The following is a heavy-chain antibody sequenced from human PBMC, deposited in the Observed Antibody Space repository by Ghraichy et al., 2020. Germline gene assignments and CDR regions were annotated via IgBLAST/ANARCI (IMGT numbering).Heavy chain of an antibody. J-gene: IGHJ2*01. CDR1: GFTFSSYS. D-gene: IGHD3-16*01. CDR3: ARDLTSPRWFFDL. V-gene: IGHV3-48*02. CDR2: ISGSSGTI. Sequence: GGSLRLSCAASGFTFSSYSMNWVRQAPGKTLEWVSYISGSSGTIYYADSVKGRFTISRDNAKNSLNLQMNSLRDEDTAVYYCARDLTSPRWFFDLWGRGTLVTVSS.